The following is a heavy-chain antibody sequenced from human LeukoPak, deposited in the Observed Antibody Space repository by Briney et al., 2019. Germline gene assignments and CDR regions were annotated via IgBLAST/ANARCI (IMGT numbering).Heavy chain of an antibody. CDR3: ARQTRALGRASDY. J-gene: IGHJ4*02. Sequence: GGSLRLSCAASGFTFSSYEMNWVRQASGKGLEWDSHISTSGITIYYADSVKGRFTISRDNAKNSLYLQMNSLRVEDTAFYYCARQTRALGRASDYWGQGTLVTVSS. CDR1: GFTFSSYE. D-gene: IGHD3-16*01. V-gene: IGHV3-48*03. CDR2: ISTSGITI.